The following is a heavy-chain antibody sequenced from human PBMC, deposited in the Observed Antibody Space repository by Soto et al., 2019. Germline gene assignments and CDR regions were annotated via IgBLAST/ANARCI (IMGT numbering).Heavy chain of an antibody. CDR3: ARDITVMSL. V-gene: IGHV3-48*02. CDR1: GFTFSSYS. CDR2: IGGSTTTI. D-gene: IGHD3-16*01. J-gene: IGHJ4*02. Sequence: GGSLSLSCAASGFTFSSYSMNWVRQAPGKGLEWVSYIGGSTTTIYYADSVKGRFTVSRDNAKNSLYLHMNGLRDEDTAVYYCARDITVMSLWGLGTLVTVSS.